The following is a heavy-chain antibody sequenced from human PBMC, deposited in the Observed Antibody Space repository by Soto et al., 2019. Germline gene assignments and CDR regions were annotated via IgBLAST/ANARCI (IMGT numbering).Heavy chain of an antibody. J-gene: IGHJ5*02. CDR2: IWHDGSNK. D-gene: IGHD3-10*01. Sequence: GGSLRLSCAASGFTFSSYGMHWVRQAPGKGLEWVAVIWHDGSNKYYADSVKGRFTISRDKSKNALYLQMNSLRAEETAVYYCAKDTGAPGVNWFDPWGQGTMVTVSS. CDR3: AKDTGAPGVNWFDP. CDR1: GFTFSSYG. V-gene: IGHV3-33*03.